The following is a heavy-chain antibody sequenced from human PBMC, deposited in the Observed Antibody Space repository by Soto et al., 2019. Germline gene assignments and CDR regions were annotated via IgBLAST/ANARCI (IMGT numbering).Heavy chain of an antibody. CDR3: AKGFIVVVTVIRPDDAFYV. CDR1: GFTFGNYG. D-gene: IGHD2-21*02. V-gene: IGHV3-23*01. Sequence: EVQFLESGGGLVQPGGSLRLSCAASGFTFGNYGMNWVRQAPGKGLEWVSGISGGGGGTYYADSVKGRFTVSRDPSKSTIFLEMNSLRAEDTGVYYCAKGFIVVVTVIRPDDAFYVWGHGTLVTVSS. J-gene: IGHJ3*01. CDR2: ISGGGGGT.